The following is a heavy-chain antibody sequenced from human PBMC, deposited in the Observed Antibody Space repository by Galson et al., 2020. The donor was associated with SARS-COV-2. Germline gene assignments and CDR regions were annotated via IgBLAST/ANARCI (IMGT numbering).Heavy chain of an antibody. V-gene: IGHV3-7*01. CDR2: IKQDGSEK. J-gene: IGHJ3*02. Sequence: ASVKVSCAASGFTFSSYWMSWVRQAPGKGLEWVANIKQDGSEKYYVDSVKGRFTISRDNAKNSLYLQMNSLRAEDTAVYYCARAEVGIAVAGLDAFDIWGQGTMVTVSS. D-gene: IGHD6-19*01. CDR3: ARAEVGIAVAGLDAFDI. CDR1: GFTFSSYW.